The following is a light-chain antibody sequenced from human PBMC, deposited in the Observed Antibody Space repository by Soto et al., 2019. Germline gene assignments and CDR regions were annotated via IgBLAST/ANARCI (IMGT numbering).Light chain of an antibody. CDR1: QSVHSN. CDR2: DAS. V-gene: IGKV3-15*01. Sequence: EIVLTQSPGTLSVSAGERVTLSCRASQSVHSNLAWYQQKPGQAPRLLIHDASTRATGIPARFSGDGSGTEFTLTISSLQSEDFALYYCQQYNDWPRTFGQGTKVDIK. CDR3: QQYNDWPRT. J-gene: IGKJ1*01.